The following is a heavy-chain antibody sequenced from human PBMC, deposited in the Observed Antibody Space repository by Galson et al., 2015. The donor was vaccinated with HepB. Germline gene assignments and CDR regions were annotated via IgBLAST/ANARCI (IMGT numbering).Heavy chain of an antibody. J-gene: IGHJ5*02. CDR3: ARYFLQEGGQWPTPLDP. Sequence: QSGAEVKKPGESLKISCKGSGYSFTSYWIGWVRQMPGKGLEWMGIIYPGDSDTRYSPSFQGQVTISADKSISTAYLQWSSLKASDTAMYYCARYFLQEGGQWPTPLDPWGQGTLVTVSS. V-gene: IGHV5-51*01. CDR1: GYSFTSYW. D-gene: IGHD6-19*01. CDR2: IYPGDSDT.